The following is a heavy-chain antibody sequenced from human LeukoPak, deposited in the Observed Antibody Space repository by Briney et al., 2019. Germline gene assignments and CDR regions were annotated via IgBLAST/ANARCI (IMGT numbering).Heavy chain of an antibody. CDR1: GFTFSSYS. J-gene: IGHJ4*02. V-gene: IGHV3-21*01. CDR3: ARGRYCSGGSCYGFAALDY. Sequence: GGSLRLSCAASGFTFSSYSMNWVRQAPGKGLEWVSSISSSSSYIYYADSVKGRFTISRDNAKNSLYLQMNSLRAEDTAVYYCARGRYCSGGSCYGFAALDYWDQGTLVTVSS. D-gene: IGHD2-15*01. CDR2: ISSSSSYI.